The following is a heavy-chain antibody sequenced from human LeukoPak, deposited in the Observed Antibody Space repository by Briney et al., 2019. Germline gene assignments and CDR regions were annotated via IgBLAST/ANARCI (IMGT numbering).Heavy chain of an antibody. Sequence: PGGSLRLSCVASGFTFNYYWMSWVRQAPGKGLEWVANIKEDGSENYSVDSVKGRFTISRDNSKNTLYLQMNSLRAEDTAVYYCARDLLTTGYFDYWGQGTLVTVSS. CDR1: GFTFNYYW. J-gene: IGHJ4*02. CDR3: ARDLLTTGYFDY. V-gene: IGHV3-7*01. D-gene: IGHD4-17*01. CDR2: IKEDGSEN.